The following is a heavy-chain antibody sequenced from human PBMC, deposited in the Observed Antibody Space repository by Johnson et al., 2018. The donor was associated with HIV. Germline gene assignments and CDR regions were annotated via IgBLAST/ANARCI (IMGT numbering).Heavy chain of an antibody. V-gene: IGHV3-7*03. CDR3: ARGFWRQVIPGAFDI. J-gene: IGHJ3*02. CDR2: IKQDGSEK. Sequence: VQLVESGGGLVQPGGSLRLSCAASGFTFSSYWMSWVRQAPGKGLEWVANIKQDGSEKYYVYSVKGRFTISRDNAKNSLYLQMTSLRAEDTALYYCARGFWRQVIPGAFDIWGQGKMVTVSS. CDR1: GFTFSSYW. D-gene: IGHD2-21*01.